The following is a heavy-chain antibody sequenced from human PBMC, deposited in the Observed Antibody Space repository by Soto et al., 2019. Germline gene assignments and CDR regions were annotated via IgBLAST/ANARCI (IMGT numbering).Heavy chain of an antibody. CDR2: ISYDGNVA. Sequence: QVQLVESGGGVVQPGRSLRLSCAASGFTFSNYGMHWVRQAPGKGLEWVIVISYDGNVAYYADSVKGRFTISRDNSKNTLYMQMNSLRTEDTAMYYGAKEGTITNWYFDYWGQGTLVTVSS. V-gene: IGHV3-30*18. J-gene: IGHJ4*02. D-gene: IGHD1-1*01. CDR1: GFTFSNYG. CDR3: AKEGTITNWYFDY.